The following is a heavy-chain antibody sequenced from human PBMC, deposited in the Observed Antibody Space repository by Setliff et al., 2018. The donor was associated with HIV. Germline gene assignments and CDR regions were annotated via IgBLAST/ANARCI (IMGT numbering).Heavy chain of an antibody. J-gene: IGHJ4*02. CDR1: GFTFSSYW. D-gene: IGHD6-6*01. CDR3: ASLGGLLYTSSSLCGVDY. CDR2: INSDGSST. Sequence: PGGSLRLSCAASGFTFSSYWMHWVRQAPGKGLVWVSLINSDGSSTSYGDSVKGRFTISRDNAKNTLYLQMNSLRAEDTAVYYCASLGGLLYTSSSLCGVDYWGRGTLVTVSS. V-gene: IGHV3-74*01.